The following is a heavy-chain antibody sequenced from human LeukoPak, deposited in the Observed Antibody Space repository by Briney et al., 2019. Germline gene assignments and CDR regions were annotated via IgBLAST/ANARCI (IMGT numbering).Heavy chain of an antibody. D-gene: IGHD4-23*01. CDR3: ATDRKVGTWDPRFDY. J-gene: IGHJ4*02. Sequence: GGSLRLSCAASGFTFSSYWMSWVRQAPGKGLEWVANIRQDESEKNYVDSVRGRFTISRDNAKISLYLQMNSLRAEDTAVYYCATDRKVGTWDPRFDYWGQGTLVTVSS. CDR2: IRQDESEK. V-gene: IGHV3-7*01. CDR1: GFTFSSYW.